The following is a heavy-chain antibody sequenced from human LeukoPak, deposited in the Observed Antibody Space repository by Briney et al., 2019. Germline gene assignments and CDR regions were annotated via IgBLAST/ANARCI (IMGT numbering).Heavy chain of an antibody. CDR2: IYTSGST. D-gene: IGHD5-12*01. V-gene: IGHV4-61*02. CDR3: ARAWGPESGYDSFDY. CDR1: GVSIYGGGYY. Sequence: PSQTLSLTCTVSGVSIYGGGYYWSWLRQPAGKGLEWIGRIYTSGSTNYNPSLKSRVTISVDTSKNQFSLKLSSVTAADTAVYYCARAWGPESGYDSFDYWGQGTLVTVSS. J-gene: IGHJ4*02.